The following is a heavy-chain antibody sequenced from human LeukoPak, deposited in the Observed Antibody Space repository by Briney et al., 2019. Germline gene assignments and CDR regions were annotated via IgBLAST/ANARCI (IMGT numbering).Heavy chain of an antibody. CDR2: IYWDGDQ. J-gene: IGHJ5*02. D-gene: IGHD6-13*01. CDR3: AHRPVAAVSNWFDP. Sequence: SGPTLVKPTQTLTLTCTFSGFSFSTSGVGVGWIRQPPGKALEWLALIYWDGDQRYSPSLKSRFTITKDTSKNQVVLTMTNMDPVDTATYYCAHRPVAAVSNWFDPWGQGTLVTVSS. V-gene: IGHV2-5*02. CDR1: GFSFSTSGVG.